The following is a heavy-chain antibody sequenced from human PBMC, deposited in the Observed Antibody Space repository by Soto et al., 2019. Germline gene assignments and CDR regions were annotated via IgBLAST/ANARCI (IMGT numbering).Heavy chain of an antibody. CDR1: GGTFSSYA. J-gene: IGHJ3*02. D-gene: IGHD6-13*01. V-gene: IGHV1-69*13. Sequence: ASVKVSCKASGGTFSSYAISWVRQAPGQGLEWMGGIIPIFGTANYAQKFQGRVTITADESTSTAYMELSSLRPEDTAVYYCARDHPSRYSSSWQHAFDIWGQGTMVTVSS. CDR3: ARDHPSRYSSSWQHAFDI. CDR2: IIPIFGTA.